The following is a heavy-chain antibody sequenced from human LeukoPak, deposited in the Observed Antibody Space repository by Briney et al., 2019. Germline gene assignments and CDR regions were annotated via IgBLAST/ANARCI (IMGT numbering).Heavy chain of an antibody. D-gene: IGHD3-10*01. CDR3: ARETYYYGSGTFQLDY. CDR2: ISGSGGST. J-gene: IGHJ4*02. Sequence: PGGSLRLSCADSGFIFSTYGMSWVRQAPGKGLEWVSAISGSGGSTYYADSVKGRFTISRDDSKNTLYLQMNSLRAEDTAVYYCARETYYYGSGTFQLDYWGPGILVTVSS. CDR1: GFIFSTYG. V-gene: IGHV3-23*01.